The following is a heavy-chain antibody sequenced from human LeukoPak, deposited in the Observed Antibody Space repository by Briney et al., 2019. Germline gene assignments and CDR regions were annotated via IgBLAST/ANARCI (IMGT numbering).Heavy chain of an antibody. CDR3: ARRAYSSGWYGIDY. D-gene: IGHD6-19*01. Sequence: PSETLSLTCTVSGGSISSYYWSWIRQPPGKGLEWIGYIYYSGSTNYNPPLKSRVTISVDTSKNQFSLKLSPVTAADTAVYYCARRAYSSGWYGIDYWGQGTLVTVSS. CDR1: GGSISSYY. CDR2: IYYSGST. J-gene: IGHJ4*02. V-gene: IGHV4-59*01.